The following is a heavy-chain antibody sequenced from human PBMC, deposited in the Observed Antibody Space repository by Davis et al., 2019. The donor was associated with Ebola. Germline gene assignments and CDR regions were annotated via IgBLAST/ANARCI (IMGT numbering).Heavy chain of an antibody. V-gene: IGHV3-74*01. CDR2: IDPDGTGT. J-gene: IGHJ4*01. CDR3: VRDSGYYSHDY. D-gene: IGHD5-12*01. CDR1: GFTFSNFH. Sequence: GESLKISCAASGFTFSNFHIHWVRQPPGKGLGWVARIDPDGTGTNYADSVKGRFTISRDNAKNTLSLQMNSLRVEDTAVYYCVRDSGYYSHDYWGHGTLVTVSS.